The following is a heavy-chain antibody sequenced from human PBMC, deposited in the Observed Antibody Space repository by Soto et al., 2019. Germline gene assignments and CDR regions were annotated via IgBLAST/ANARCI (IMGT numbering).Heavy chain of an antibody. D-gene: IGHD1-26*01. J-gene: IGHJ4*02. CDR2: MSYDGSNE. CDR3: AKDGSHNFDY. CDR1: GFTFSHYA. V-gene: IGHV3-30*18. Sequence: QVQLVESGGGVVQPGRSLRLSCAASGFTFSHYAMHWVRQAPGKGLEWVALMSYDGSNEYYADSVKGRFTISRDNSKKTLYMQMNSMRAEDTAVYYCAKDGSHNFDYWGQGTLVTVYS.